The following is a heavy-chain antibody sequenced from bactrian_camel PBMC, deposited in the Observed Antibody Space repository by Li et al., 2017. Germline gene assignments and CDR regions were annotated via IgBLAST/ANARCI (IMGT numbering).Heavy chain of an antibody. J-gene: IGHJ6*01. Sequence: VQLVESGGGSVQEGGSLKLSCVVSGYAYSDGYCMGWIRQAPGKEREGVATIHSAGHYTRYADSVKGRFTISLDNAKNMAYLQMNDLKPEDTAMYYCAADRGWSMRLCTVVPGTGTHFDYWGQGTQVTVS. V-gene: IGHV3S40*01. CDR2: IHSAGHYT. D-gene: IGHD6*01. CDR3: AADRGWSMRLCTVVPGTGTHFDY. CDR1: GYAYSDGYC.